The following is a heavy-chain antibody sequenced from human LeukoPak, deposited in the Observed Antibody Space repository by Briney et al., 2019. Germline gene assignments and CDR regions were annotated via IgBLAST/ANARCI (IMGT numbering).Heavy chain of an antibody. Sequence: SVTVSCKASGGTFSSYAISWVRQAPGQGLEWMGGIIPIFGTANYAQKFQGRVTITADESTSTVYMELSSLRSEDTAVYYCARVLAGRNWIPFDYWGQGTLVTVSS. CDR1: GGTFSSYA. V-gene: IGHV1-69*13. D-gene: IGHD1-1*01. CDR2: IIPIFGTA. J-gene: IGHJ4*02. CDR3: ARVLAGRNWIPFDY.